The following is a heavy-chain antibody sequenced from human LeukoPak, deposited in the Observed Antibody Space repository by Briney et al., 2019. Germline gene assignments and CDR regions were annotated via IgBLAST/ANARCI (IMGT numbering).Heavy chain of an antibody. V-gene: IGHV3-74*01. CDR3: AREPGPFVVVPAAMSAFDI. CDR1: GFTFSSYW. CDR2: INSDGSST. J-gene: IGHJ3*02. Sequence: GGSLRLSCAASGFTFSSYWMHWVRQAPGKGLVWVSRINSDGSSTSYADSVKGRFTISRDNAKNTLYLRMNSLRAEDTAVYYCAREPGPFVVVPAAMSAFDIWGQGTMVTVSS. D-gene: IGHD2-2*01.